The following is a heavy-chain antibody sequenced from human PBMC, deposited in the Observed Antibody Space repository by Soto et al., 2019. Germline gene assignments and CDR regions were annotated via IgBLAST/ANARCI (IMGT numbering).Heavy chain of an antibody. CDR3: ARVSGDCYFDY. CDR2: INHSGST. CDR1: GGSFSGYY. V-gene: IGHV4-34*01. J-gene: IGHJ4*02. D-gene: IGHD2-21*02. Sequence: SETLSLTCAVYGGSFSGYYWSWIRQPPGKGLEWIGEINHSGSTNYNPSLKSRVTISVDTSKNQFSLKLSSVTAADTAVYYCARVSGDCYFDYWGQGTLVTSPQ.